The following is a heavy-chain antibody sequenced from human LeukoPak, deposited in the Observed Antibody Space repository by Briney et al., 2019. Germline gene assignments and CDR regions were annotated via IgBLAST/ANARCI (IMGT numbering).Heavy chain of an antibody. Sequence: PGGSLRLSCAASGLTVSSNFMSWVRQAPGKGLEWVSVIYSGGSRYYADSVKGRFTISRDNSKNTLYLLMNSLRAEDTAVYYCAKGRHYDTSGYYPQDYWGQGTLVTVSS. V-gene: IGHV3-53*01. CDR2: IYSGGSR. J-gene: IGHJ4*02. D-gene: IGHD3-22*01. CDR3: AKGRHYDTSGYYPQDY. CDR1: GLTVSSNF.